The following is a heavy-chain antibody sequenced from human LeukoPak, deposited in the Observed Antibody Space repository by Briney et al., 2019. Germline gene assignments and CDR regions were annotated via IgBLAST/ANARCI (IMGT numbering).Heavy chain of an antibody. Sequence: GGSLRLSCTGSGFTFSDSTMTWFRQAPGRGPEWVGFVRRKTYGGAALYAASVKGRFIITRDDSTSTAYLQMNNLKIEDSGVYYCTRGQGLYFWGRGTLVTVSS. CDR2: VRRKTYGGAA. CDR3: TRGQGLYF. J-gene: IGHJ2*01. V-gene: IGHV3-49*03. CDR1: GFTFSDST. D-gene: IGHD2-8*01.